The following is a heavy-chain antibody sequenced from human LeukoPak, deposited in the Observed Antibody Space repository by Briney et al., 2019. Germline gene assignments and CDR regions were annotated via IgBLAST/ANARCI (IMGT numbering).Heavy chain of an antibody. CDR3: ARDRGGSPFDY. CDR2: IYYRGST. CDR1: GGSVSSYY. J-gene: IGHJ4*02. V-gene: IGHV4-59*02. D-gene: IGHD1-26*01. Sequence: SETLSLTCSVSGGSVSSYYWSWIRQSPGKGLEWIGYIYYRGSTHYNPSLKSRVTISVDTSKNQFSLKLSSVTAADAAVYYCARDRGGSPFDYWGQGTLVTVSS.